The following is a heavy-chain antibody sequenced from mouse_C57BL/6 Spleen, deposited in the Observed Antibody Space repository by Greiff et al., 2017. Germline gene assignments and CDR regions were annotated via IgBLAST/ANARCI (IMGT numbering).Heavy chain of an antibody. D-gene: IGHD1-1*02. J-gene: IGHJ4*01. CDR3: ARWGWEHYYAMDY. CDR2: IDPSDSYT. CDR1: GYTFTSYW. Sequence: QVQLQQPGAELVMPGASVKLSCKASGYTFTSYWMHWVKQRPGQGLEWIGEIDPSDSYTNYNQKFKGKSTLTVDKSASTAYMQLSSLTSEDSAVYYCARWGWEHYYAMDYWGQGTSVTVSS. V-gene: IGHV1-69*01.